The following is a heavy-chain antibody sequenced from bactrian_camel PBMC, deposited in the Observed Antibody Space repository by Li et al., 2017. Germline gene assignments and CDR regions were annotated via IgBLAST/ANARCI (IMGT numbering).Heavy chain of an antibody. Sequence: HVQLVESGGGLAQPGGSLRLSCVASGFAFSTYYMGWVRQAPGKGLEWVAGINNDNGGSRTNYADSVKGRFTIPRDNAKNTLYLQLNNLKTDDTAMYYCAKPYSDYAAADFDVWGRGTQVTVS. J-gene: IGHJ6*01. D-gene: IGHD4*01. CDR3: AKPYSDYAAADFDV. V-gene: IGHV3S1*01. CDR2: INNDNGGSRT. CDR1: GFAFSTYY.